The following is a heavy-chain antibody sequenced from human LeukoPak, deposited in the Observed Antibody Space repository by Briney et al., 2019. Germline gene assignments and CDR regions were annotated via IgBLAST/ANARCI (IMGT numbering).Heavy chain of an antibody. D-gene: IGHD4-17*01. Sequence: GGSLSFSGQASGLTFSPFALTWSRKAQGKGLEGASSIRGSDGSTYYADSVKGRFAISRDNSKNTLYLQMNSLRAEDTAVYYCAKDVYGDYGGLDYWGQGTLVTVSS. CDR2: IRGSDGST. CDR3: AKDVYGDYGGLDY. V-gene: IGHV3-23*01. J-gene: IGHJ4*02. CDR1: GLTFSPFA.